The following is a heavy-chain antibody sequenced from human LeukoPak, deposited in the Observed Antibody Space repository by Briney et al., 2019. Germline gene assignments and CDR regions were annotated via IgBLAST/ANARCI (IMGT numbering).Heavy chain of an antibody. J-gene: IGHJ6*03. CDR1: GGSISSYY. CDR3: ARDLPNWNDDGVYYYYYMDV. V-gene: IGHV4-4*07. D-gene: IGHD1-20*01. CDR2: IYTSGST. Sequence: SETLSLTCTVSGGSISSYYWSWIRQPAGKGLEWIGRIYTSGSTNYNPSLKSRVTMSVDTSKNQFSLKLSSVTAADTAVYYCARDLPNWNDDGVYYYYYMDVWGKGTTVTVPS.